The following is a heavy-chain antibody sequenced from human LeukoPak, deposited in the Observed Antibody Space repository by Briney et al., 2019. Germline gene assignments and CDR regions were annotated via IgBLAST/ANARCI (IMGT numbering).Heavy chain of an antibody. D-gene: IGHD5-18*01. CDR3: ARLSGYSYGGGDY. CDR1: GGSISSYY. CDR2: IYYSGST. V-gene: IGHV4-59*01. J-gene: IGHJ4*02. Sequence: SETLSLTCTVSGGSISSYYWSWIRQPPGKGLEWIGYIYYSGSTNYNPSLKSRVTISVDTSKNQFSLKLSSVTAADMAVYYCARLSGYSYGGGDYWGQGTLVTVSS.